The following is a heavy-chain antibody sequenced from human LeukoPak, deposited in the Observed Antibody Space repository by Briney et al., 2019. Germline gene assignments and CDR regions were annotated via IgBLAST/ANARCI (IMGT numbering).Heavy chain of an antibody. CDR1: GVSISSYD. J-gene: IGHJ5*02. Sequence: ETLSLTCTVSGVSISSYDLSWIRQPPGKGLEWIGYIYYSGSTNYNTSLKSRVTISVDTSKNQFSLKLTSVTAADTAVYYCARGGRDWFDPWGQGTLVTVSS. CDR2: IYYSGST. CDR3: ARGGRDWFDP. V-gene: IGHV4-59*01.